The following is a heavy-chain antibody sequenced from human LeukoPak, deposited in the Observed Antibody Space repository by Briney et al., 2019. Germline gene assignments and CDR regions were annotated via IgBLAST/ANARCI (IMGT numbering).Heavy chain of an antibody. CDR3: ARVGTLVTVDY. D-gene: IGHD6-6*01. V-gene: IGHV4-38-2*02. J-gene: IGHJ4*02. CDR1: GYSISSGYY. Sequence: PETLSLTCTVSGYSISSGYYWGWIRQPPGKGLEWIGSIYRSGSTYYNPSLKSRVTISVDTSKNQFSLKLSSVTAADTAVYYCARVGTLVTVDYWGQGTLVTVSS. CDR2: IYRSGST.